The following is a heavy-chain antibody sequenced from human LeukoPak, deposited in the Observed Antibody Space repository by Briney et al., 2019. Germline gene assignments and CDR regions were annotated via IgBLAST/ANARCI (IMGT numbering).Heavy chain of an antibody. CDR2: IRSKANSYAT. V-gene: IGHV3-73*01. Sequence: GGSLRLSCAASGFTFSGSAMHWVRQASGKGLEWVGRIRSKANSYATAYAASVKGRFTISRDNAKNSLYLQMNSLRAEDTPLYYCAKDIAYSYGYYAFDIWGQGTMVTVSS. CDR1: GFTFSGSA. J-gene: IGHJ3*02. CDR3: AKDIAYSYGYYAFDI. D-gene: IGHD5-18*01.